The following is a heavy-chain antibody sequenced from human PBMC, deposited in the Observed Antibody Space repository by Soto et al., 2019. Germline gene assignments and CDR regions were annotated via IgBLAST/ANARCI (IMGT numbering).Heavy chain of an antibody. Sequence: SETLSLTCAVYGGSFSGYYWSWIRQPPGKGLEWIGEINHSGSTNYISSLKSRVTISVDTSKNLFSLKLSFVTAADTAVFYCARGPSIAAAGPPGNGMDVWGQGTTVTVSS. CDR2: INHSGST. D-gene: IGHD6-13*01. CDR1: GGSFSGYY. J-gene: IGHJ6*02. V-gene: IGHV4-34*01. CDR3: ARGPSIAAAGPPGNGMDV.